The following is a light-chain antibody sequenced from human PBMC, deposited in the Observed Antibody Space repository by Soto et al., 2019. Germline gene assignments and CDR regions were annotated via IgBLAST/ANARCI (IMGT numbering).Light chain of an antibody. V-gene: IGKV3-15*01. CDR3: QQYNQWPIT. CDR2: GVA. CDR1: QSAGAN. Sequence: EIVLTQSPGTLSLSAGERATLSCRASQSAGANLAWYQQKPGQAPRLLIHGVATRATGIPARFSGSGFGTEFTLTISSLQSEDFAVFYCQQYNQWPITVGQGTRLE. J-gene: IGKJ5*01.